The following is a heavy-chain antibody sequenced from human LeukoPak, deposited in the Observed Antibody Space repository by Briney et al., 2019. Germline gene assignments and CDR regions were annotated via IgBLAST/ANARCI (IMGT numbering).Heavy chain of an antibody. D-gene: IGHD3-22*01. Sequence: ASVKVSCKASGYTFTSYGISWVRQAPGQGLEWMGWINPNSGGTNYAQKFQGRVTMTRDTSISTAYMELSRLRSDDTAVYYCYSGGAYYDSSGAEYFQHWGQGTLVTVSS. CDR1: GYTFTSYG. V-gene: IGHV1-2*02. J-gene: IGHJ1*01. CDR2: INPNSGGT. CDR3: YSGGAYYDSSGAEYFQH.